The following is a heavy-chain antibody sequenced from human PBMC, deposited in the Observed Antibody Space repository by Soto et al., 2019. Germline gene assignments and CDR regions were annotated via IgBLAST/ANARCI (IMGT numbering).Heavy chain of an antibody. CDR3: ASSPVLTYYYGSGRWAFDV. J-gene: IGHJ3*01. D-gene: IGHD3-10*01. CDR2: ISGSGGST. Sequence: GGSLRLSCAASGFTFSSYSMSWVRQAPGKGLEWVSAISGSGGSTYYADYVKGRFTISRDNSKNTLYLQMNSLRAEDTAVYYCASSPVLTYYYGSGRWAFDVWGHGTMVTVSS. V-gene: IGHV3-23*01. CDR1: GFTFSSYS.